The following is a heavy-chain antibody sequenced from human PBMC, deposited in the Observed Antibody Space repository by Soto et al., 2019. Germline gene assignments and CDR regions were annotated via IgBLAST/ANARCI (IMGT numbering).Heavy chain of an antibody. Sequence: QVQLVQSGAEVKKPGSSVKVSCKASGGTFSSYTISWVRQAPGQGLEWMGRIIPILGIANYAQKFQGRVTITADKSTSTAYMELSSLRSEDTALYYCGRVREAGGFPACDIWSKGTMVTVSS. D-gene: IGHD3-16*01. V-gene: IGHV1-69*02. CDR2: IIPILGIA. CDR1: GGTFSSYT. CDR3: GRVREAGGFPACDI. J-gene: IGHJ3*02.